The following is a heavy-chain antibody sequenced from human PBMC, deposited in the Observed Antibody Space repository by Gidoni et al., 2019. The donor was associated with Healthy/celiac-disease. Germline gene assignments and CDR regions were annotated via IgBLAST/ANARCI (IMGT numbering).Heavy chain of an antibody. Sequence: QLQLQESGPGLVKPSETLSLTCTVSGGSISSSSYYWGWIRQPPGKGLEWIGSIYYSGSTYYNPSLKSRVTISVDTSKNQFSLKLSSVTAADTAVYYCARHYQLLDAFDIWGQGTMVTVSS. J-gene: IGHJ3*02. V-gene: IGHV4-39*01. CDR1: GGSISSSSYY. CDR2: IYYSGST. D-gene: IGHD2-2*01. CDR3: ARHYQLLDAFDI.